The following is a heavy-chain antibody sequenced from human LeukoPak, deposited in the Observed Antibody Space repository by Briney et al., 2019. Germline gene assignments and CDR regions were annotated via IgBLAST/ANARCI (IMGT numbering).Heavy chain of an antibody. Sequence: GGSLRLSCAASGFTFSSYGMIWVRQAPGKGLEWVSGISGSGGSTYVADSVKGRFTISRDNSKNTLYLQMNSLRAEDTAIYYCARDERLLSFLKWGQGTLVTVSS. D-gene: IGHD3-3*01. J-gene: IGHJ4*02. V-gene: IGHV3-23*01. CDR3: ARDERLLSFLK. CDR1: GFTFSSYG. CDR2: ISGSGGST.